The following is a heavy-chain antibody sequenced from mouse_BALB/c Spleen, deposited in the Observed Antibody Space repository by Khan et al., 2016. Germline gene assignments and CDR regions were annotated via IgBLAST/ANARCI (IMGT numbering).Heavy chain of an antibody. CDR2: INTYTGEP. Sequence: QVQLQQSGPELKKPGETVKISCKASGYTFTDYGMNWVKQAPGKGLKWMGWINTYTGEPTYADDFKGRFAFSLETSASTAYLQINNLKDEDTATYFCAKGFGNYGYFDYWGQGTTLTVSS. CDR1: GYTFTDYG. V-gene: IGHV9-3-1*01. D-gene: IGHD2-1*01. J-gene: IGHJ2*01. CDR3: AKGFGNYGYFDY.